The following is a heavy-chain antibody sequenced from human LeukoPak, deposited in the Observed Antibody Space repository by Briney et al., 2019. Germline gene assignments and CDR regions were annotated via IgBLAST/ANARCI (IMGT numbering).Heavy chain of an antibody. J-gene: IGHJ1*01. CDR1: GFTFSSYT. CDR2: IKHIGGET. D-gene: IGHD4-11*01. Sequence: GGSLRLSCAASGFTFSSYTMSWVRQAPGKGLEWVANIKHIGGETYFVDSVKGRFTISRDNAKNSVYLQMNSLGADDTAVYYCATYSILNAREFRYWGQGTLVTVTS. V-gene: IGHV3-7*01. CDR3: ATYSILNAREFRY.